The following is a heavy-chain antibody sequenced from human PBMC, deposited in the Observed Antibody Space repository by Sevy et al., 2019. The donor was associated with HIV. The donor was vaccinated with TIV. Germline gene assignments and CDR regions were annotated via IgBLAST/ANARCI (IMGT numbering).Heavy chain of an antibody. CDR3: AGAGMSVDGTYWYLDL. V-gene: IGHV4-59*01. Sequence: SEILSLTCTVSGGSISSYYWNGIRQSPEKGLEWIGYIYYTGSTNYNPSLKSRVTISVDTSKNQFSLKLSSVTAADTAVYFCAGAGMSVDGTYWYLDLWGRGTLVTVSS. CDR2: IYYTGST. CDR1: GGSISSYY. D-gene: IGHD6-19*01. J-gene: IGHJ2*01.